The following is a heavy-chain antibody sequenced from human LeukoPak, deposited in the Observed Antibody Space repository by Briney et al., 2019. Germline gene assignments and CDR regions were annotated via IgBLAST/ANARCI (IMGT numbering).Heavy chain of an antibody. CDR3: ATGGRATNFDY. CDR1: GGTFSSYA. D-gene: IGHD5-12*01. Sequence: ASVKVSCKASGGTFSSYAISWVRQAPGQGLEWMGGIIPIFGTANYAQKFQGRVTITTDESTSTAYMKLSSLRSEDTAVYYCATGGRATNFDYWGQGTLVTVSS. J-gene: IGHJ4*02. V-gene: IGHV1-69*05. CDR2: IIPIFGTA.